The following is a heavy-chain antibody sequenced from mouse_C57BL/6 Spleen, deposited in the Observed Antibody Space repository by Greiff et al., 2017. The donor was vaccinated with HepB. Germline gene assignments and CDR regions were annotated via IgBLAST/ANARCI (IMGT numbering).Heavy chain of an antibody. Sequence: VQLQQSGPELVKPGASVKISCKASGYAFSSSWMNWVKQRPGKGLEWIGRIYPGDGDTNYNGKFKGKATLTADKSSSTAYMQRSSLTSEDSAVYFCANGYYVGVFAYWGQRTLVTVSA. J-gene: IGHJ3*01. CDR2: IYPGDGDT. CDR3: ANGYYVGVFAY. CDR1: GYAFSSSW. D-gene: IGHD2-3*01. V-gene: IGHV1-82*01.